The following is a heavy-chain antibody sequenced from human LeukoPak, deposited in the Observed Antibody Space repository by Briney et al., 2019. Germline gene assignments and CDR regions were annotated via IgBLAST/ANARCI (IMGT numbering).Heavy chain of an antibody. CDR3: ARHSGSYQTFDY. V-gene: IGHV3-23*01. J-gene: IGHJ4*02. CDR1: GFTFRRYA. Sequence: GGSLRLSYAASGFTFRRYAMSLVRQAPGKGLEWVSAISGSGGSTYYADSVKGRFTISRDNSKNTLYLQMNSLRAEDTAVYYCARHSGSYQTFDYWGQGTLVTVSS. D-gene: IGHD1-26*01. CDR2: ISGSGGST.